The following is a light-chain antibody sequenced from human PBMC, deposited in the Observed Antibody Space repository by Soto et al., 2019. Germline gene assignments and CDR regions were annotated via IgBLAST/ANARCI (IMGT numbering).Light chain of an antibody. CDR1: QSISSW. Sequence: DIQMTQSPSTLSASVGDRVTITCRASQSISSWLAWYQQKPGKAPKLLIYDASTLESGVPARFSGSGSGTEFTLTISSLQPGVFATYYCQQYNHYSWTFGQGTRVEIK. CDR3: QQYNHYSWT. CDR2: DAS. V-gene: IGKV1-5*01. J-gene: IGKJ1*01.